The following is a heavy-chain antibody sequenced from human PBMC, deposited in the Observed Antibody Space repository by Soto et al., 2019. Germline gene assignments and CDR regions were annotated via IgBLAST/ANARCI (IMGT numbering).Heavy chain of an antibody. CDR3: ARIQGSTEAYRYFDY. V-gene: IGHV1-69*06. J-gene: IGHJ4*02. CDR1: GGTCSSYA. CDR2: IIPIFGTA. D-gene: IGHD4-17*01. Sequence: QVQLVQSGAEVKKPGSSVKVSCKASGGTCSSYAISWGRQAPGQGLEWMGGIIPIFGTANYAQKFQGRVTITADKSTSTAYMVLSSLRSEDTAVYYCARIQGSTEAYRYFDYWGKGTLVTVSS.